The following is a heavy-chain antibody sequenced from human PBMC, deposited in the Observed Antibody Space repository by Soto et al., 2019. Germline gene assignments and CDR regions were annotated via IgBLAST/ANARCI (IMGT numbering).Heavy chain of an antibody. CDR1: GFSLSTGGVG. CDR3: AHKGWLVPIDY. V-gene: IGHV2-5*02. J-gene: IGHJ4*02. Sequence: QITLKESGPTLVKLTQTLTLTCTFSGFSLSTGGVGVGWSRQPPGKALEWLALIYWDDDKRYSPSLKSRLTITKDTSKNQVVLTMTNMDPVDTATYYCAHKGWLVPIDYWGRGTLVTVSS. CDR2: IYWDDDK. D-gene: IGHD6-19*01.